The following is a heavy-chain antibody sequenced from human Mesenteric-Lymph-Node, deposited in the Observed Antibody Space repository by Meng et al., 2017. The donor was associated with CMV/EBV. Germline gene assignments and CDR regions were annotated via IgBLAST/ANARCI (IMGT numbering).Heavy chain of an antibody. V-gene: IGHV4-34*01. CDR3: ARSGSGSYI. CDR2: INHSGST. Sequence: QVQLQQWGAGLLKPSETLSLTSLGYGGSFSGYYWSWIRQPPGKGLEWIGEINHSGSTNYNPSLKSRVTISVDTSKNQFSLKLSSVTAADTAVYYCARSGSGSYIRGQGTLVTVSS. D-gene: IGHD3-10*01. J-gene: IGHJ4*02. CDR1: GGSFSGYY.